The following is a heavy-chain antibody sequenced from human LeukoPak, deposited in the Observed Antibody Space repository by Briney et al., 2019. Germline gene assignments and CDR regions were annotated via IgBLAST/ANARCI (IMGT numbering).Heavy chain of an antibody. J-gene: IGHJ4*02. CDR1: GFTFSSYA. V-gene: IGHV3-30-3*01. Sequence: GGSLRLSCAASGFTFSSYAMHWVRQAPGKGLEWVAIISYDGSLKYYAESVKGRFTISRDNSKNTLYLQMNSLRSDDTAVYYCASGMAGTDFNYWGQGTLVTVSS. D-gene: IGHD6-19*01. CDR2: ISYDGSLK. CDR3: ASGMAGTDFNY.